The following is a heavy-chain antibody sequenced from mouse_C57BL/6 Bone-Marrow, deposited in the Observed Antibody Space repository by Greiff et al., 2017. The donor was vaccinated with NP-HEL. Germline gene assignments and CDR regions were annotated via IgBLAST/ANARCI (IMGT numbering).Heavy chain of an antibody. CDR3: ARVITTVGPHWYFDV. CDR1: GYSIPSGYY. J-gene: IGHJ1*03. Sequence: EVKLMESGPGLVKPSQSLSLTCSVTGYSIPSGYYWNWIRQFPGNKLEWMGYIRYDGSNNYNPSLKNRISIIRDTPKNQFFLKFNSVTTEDTATYYCARVITTVGPHWYFDVWGTGTTVTVSS. V-gene: IGHV3-6*01. CDR2: IRYDGSN. D-gene: IGHD1-1*01.